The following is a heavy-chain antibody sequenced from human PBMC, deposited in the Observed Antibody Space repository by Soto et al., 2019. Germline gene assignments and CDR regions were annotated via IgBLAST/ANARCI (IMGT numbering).Heavy chain of an antibody. D-gene: IGHD3-3*01. CDR1: GGSFSGYY. Sequence: SETLSLTCAVYGGSFSGYYWSWIRQPPGKGLEWIGEINHSGSTNYNPSLKSRVTISVDTSKNQFSLKLSSVTAADTAVYYCARQDPGYDFWSGYYRALRYFDYWGQGTLVTAPQ. J-gene: IGHJ4*02. CDR2: INHSGST. CDR3: ARQDPGYDFWSGYYRALRYFDY. V-gene: IGHV4-34*01.